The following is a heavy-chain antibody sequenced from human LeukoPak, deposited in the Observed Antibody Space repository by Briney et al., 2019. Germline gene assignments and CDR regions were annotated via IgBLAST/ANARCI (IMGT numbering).Heavy chain of an antibody. CDR1: GGSFSGYY. CDR3: ARGQTIVGATGDF. Sequence: SETLSLTCAVYGGSFSGYYWSWIRQPPGKGLEWIGEINHSGSTNYNPSLKSRVTISADTSKNQFSLKLSSVTAADTAVYYCARGQTIVGATGDFWGQGTLVTVSS. J-gene: IGHJ4*02. D-gene: IGHD1-26*01. CDR2: INHSGST. V-gene: IGHV4-34*01.